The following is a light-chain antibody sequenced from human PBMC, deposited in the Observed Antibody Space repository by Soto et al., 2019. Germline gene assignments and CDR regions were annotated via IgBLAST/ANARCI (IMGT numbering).Light chain of an antibody. V-gene: IGKV2-28*01. CDR1: QSLLHSNGYNY. CDR2: LGS. CDR3: MQALQTPLT. J-gene: IGKJ4*01. Sequence: DIVMTQSPLSLPVTPGEPASISCRSSQSLLHSNGYNYLDWYLQKPGQSPQVLIYLGSNRASGVPDRFSGGGSGTDFTLKISRVEAEDVGIYYCMQALQTPLTFGGGTKVELK.